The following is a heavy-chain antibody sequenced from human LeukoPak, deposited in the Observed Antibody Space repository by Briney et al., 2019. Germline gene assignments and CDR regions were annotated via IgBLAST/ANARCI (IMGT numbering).Heavy chain of an antibody. CDR3: ARLGEEQAVDY. Sequence: GGSLRLSCAASGFTFSSYSMNWVRQAPGKGLEWVSYISSSSTIYYADSVKGRFTISRDNAKNSLYLQMNSLRAEDTAVYYCARLGEEQAVDYWGQGTLVTVSS. D-gene: IGHD3-16*01. CDR1: GFTFSSYS. J-gene: IGHJ4*02. V-gene: IGHV3-48*04. CDR2: ISSSSTI.